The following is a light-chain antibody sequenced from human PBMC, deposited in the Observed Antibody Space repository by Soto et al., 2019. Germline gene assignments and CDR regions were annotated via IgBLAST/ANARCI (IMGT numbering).Light chain of an antibody. CDR1: QSISGTY. CDR2: SAS. J-gene: IGKJ5*01. CDR3: QQRSNWPPIT. Sequence: DSVLTQSPGTLHLPSGERATLYCRAIQSISGTYLAWYQQKPGQSPRLLIYSASTRAPGIPDRFSGSGSGTDFTLTISRLEPEDFAVYYCQQRSNWPPITFGQGTRLEIK. V-gene: IGKV3D-20*02.